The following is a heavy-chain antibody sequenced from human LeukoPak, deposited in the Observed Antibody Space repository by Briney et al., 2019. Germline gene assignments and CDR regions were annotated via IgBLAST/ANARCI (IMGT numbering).Heavy chain of an antibody. Sequence: SVKVSRKASGGTFSSYAISWVRQATGQGLEWMGGIIPIFGTGNYAQKFQARVTITAKRSTSTAYMELSSLRSEDTALYYCARAPVPYCSSGICYFNWLDPWGQGTLVTVSS. J-gene: IGHJ5*02. CDR3: ARAPVPYCSSGICYFNWLDP. V-gene: IGHV1-69*06. D-gene: IGHD2-15*01. CDR2: IIPIFGTG. CDR1: GGTFSSYA.